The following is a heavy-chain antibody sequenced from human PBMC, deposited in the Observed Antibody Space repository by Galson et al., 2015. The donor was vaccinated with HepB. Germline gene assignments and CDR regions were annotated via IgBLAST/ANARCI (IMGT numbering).Heavy chain of an antibody. D-gene: IGHD6-13*01. CDR3: ARDRLAAAGSEGALDY. V-gene: IGHV1-69*13. J-gene: IGHJ4*02. CDR2: IIPIFGTA. Sequence: SVKVSCKASGGTFSSYAISWVRQAPGQGLEWMGGIIPIFGTANYAQKFQGRVTITADESTSTAYMELSSLRSEDTAVYYCARDRLAAAGSEGALDYWGQGTLVTVSS. CDR1: GGTFSSYA.